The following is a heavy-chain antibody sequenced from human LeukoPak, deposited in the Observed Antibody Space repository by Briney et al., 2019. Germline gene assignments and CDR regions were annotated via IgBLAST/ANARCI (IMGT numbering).Heavy chain of an antibody. CDR1: GGSFSGYY. CDR2: INHSGST. Sequence: SETLSLTRAVYGGSFSGYYWSWIRQPPGKGLEWIGEINHSGSTNYNPSLKSRVTISVDTSKNQFSLKLSSVTAADTAVYYCARGRKVRGVRVAFDIWGQGTMVTVSS. J-gene: IGHJ3*02. V-gene: IGHV4-34*01. CDR3: ARGRKVRGVRVAFDI. D-gene: IGHD3-10*01.